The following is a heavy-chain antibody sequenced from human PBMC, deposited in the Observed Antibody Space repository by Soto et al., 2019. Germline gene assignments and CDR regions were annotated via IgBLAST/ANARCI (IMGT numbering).Heavy chain of an antibody. CDR2: ISSSSSYI. J-gene: IGHJ4*02. CDR3: ARTRDGYNRLFDY. V-gene: IGHV3-21*01. CDR1: GFTFSSYS. Sequence: GGSLRLSCAASGFTFSSYSMNWVRQARGKGLEWVSSISSSSSYIYYADSVKGRFTISRDNAKNSLYLQMNSLRAEDTAVYYCARTRDGYNRLFDYWGQGTLVTVSS. D-gene: IGHD5-12*01.